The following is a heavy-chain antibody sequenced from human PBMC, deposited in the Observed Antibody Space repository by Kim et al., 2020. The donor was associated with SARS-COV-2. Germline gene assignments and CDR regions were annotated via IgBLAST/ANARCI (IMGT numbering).Heavy chain of an antibody. D-gene: IGHD6-13*01. V-gene: IGHV4-39*01. Sequence: PSLKSRVTIAVDTSKNQFALKLSSVTAADTAVYYCARRIAAAGTGWFDPWGQGTLVTVSS. CDR3: ARRIAAAGTGWFDP. J-gene: IGHJ5*02.